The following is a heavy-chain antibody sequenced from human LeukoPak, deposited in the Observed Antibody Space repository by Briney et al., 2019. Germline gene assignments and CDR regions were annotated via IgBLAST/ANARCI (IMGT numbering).Heavy chain of an antibody. CDR1: GFIFSNHG. Sequence: GGSLRPSCATSGFIFSNHGMHWVRQAPGRGLEWVAFIRYDGSNRNYEDSVKGRFTISRDNSKNTLYLQMDSLRDEDTAVYFCARDTDTDDYVWGSYRHFDYWGQGTLVTVSS. J-gene: IGHJ4*02. D-gene: IGHD3-16*02. CDR2: IRYDGSNR. CDR3: ARDTDTDDYVWGSYRHFDY. V-gene: IGHV3-30*02.